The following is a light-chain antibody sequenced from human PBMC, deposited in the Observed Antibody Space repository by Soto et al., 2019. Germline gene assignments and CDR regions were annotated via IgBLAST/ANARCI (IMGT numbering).Light chain of an antibody. CDR2: GAS. Sequence: EIVMTQSPATLSVSPGERATLSCRASQSVSSNLAWYQQKPGQAPMLLIYGASIRATGIPARFSGSGSGTEYDLTNSSLQSEDFAGYYCQQYNKWPPYPFGQGTKLEIK. V-gene: IGKV3D-15*01. CDR3: QQYNKWPPYP. J-gene: IGKJ2*01. CDR1: QSVSSN.